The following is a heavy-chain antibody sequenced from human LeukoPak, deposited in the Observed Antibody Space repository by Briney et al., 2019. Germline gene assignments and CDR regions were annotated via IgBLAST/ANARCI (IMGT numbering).Heavy chain of an antibody. CDR1: GFTFNSYA. J-gene: IGHJ4*02. V-gene: IGHV3-23*01. CDR3: AKGSRDSRPYYFDF. D-gene: IGHD3-10*01. Sequence: GGSLRLSCAASGFTFNSYAMSWVRQAPGKVLEWVSAVTGSGGDTYHADSVKGRFTISRDNSKNTLYLQMNSLRAEDTAVYYCAKGSRDSRPYYFDFWGQRTMVTVSS. CDR2: VTGSGGDT.